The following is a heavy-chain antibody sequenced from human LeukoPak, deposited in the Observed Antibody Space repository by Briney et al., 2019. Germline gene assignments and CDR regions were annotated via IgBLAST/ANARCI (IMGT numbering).Heavy chain of an antibody. D-gene: IGHD2-15*01. Sequence: GGSLRLSCAVSGFTFSSYDMHWVRQATGKGLEWVSAIGTAGDPYYPGPVKGRFTISRENAKNSLYLQMNSLRAGDTAVYYCARAAGGSRGLYFDYWGQGTLVTVSS. CDR3: ARAAGGSRGLYFDY. CDR1: GFTFSSYD. J-gene: IGHJ4*02. V-gene: IGHV3-13*05. CDR2: IGTAGDP.